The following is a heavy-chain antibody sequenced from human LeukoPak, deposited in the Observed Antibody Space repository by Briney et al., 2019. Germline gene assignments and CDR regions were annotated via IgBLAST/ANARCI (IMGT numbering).Heavy chain of an antibody. CDR1: DGSISSSSYY. Sequence: SETLSLTCTVSDGSISSSSYYWGWIRQPPGKGLEWIGSIYYSGSTYYNPSLKSRVTISVDTSKNQFSLKLSSVTAADTAVYYCARARVGRFYYYYMDVWGKGTTVTVSS. CDR2: IYYSGST. D-gene: IGHD1-26*01. CDR3: ARARVGRFYYYYMDV. V-gene: IGHV4-39*01. J-gene: IGHJ6*03.